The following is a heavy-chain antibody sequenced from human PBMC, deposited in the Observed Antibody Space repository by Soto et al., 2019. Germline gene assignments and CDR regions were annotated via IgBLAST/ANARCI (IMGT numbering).Heavy chain of an antibody. D-gene: IGHD3-16*01. CDR2: ISWNSGRI. V-gene: IGHV3-9*01. CDR1: GFTFDDYA. J-gene: IGHJ6*02. CDR3: TKARLWGGDGYNSYYYNAMDV. Sequence: EMQLVESGGGLVQPGMSLRLSCAASGFTFDDYAMYWVRQVPGKGLEWVSGISWNSGRIGYADSVKGRLTISRDNAKNSLYLQMNSLRPEDTALYYCTKARLWGGDGYNSYYYNAMDVWGQGTTVTVSS.